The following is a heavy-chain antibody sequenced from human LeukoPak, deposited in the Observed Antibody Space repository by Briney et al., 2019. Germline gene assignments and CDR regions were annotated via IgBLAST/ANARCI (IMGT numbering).Heavy chain of an antibody. CDR2: IIPIVGTA. CDR3: ARAPIGSSWYYYMDV. V-gene: IGHV1-69*06. Sequence: SVKVSCKASGGTFSSYAISWVRQAPGQGLEWMGGIIPIVGTANYAQTFQGRVTITADKTTSTAYMELSSLRSEDTAVYYCARAPIGSSWYYYMDVWGKGTTVTVSS. CDR1: GGTFSSYA. D-gene: IGHD6-13*01. J-gene: IGHJ6*03.